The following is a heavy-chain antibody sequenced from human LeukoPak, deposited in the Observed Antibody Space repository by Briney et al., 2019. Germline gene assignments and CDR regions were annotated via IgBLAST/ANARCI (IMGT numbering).Heavy chain of an antibody. CDR2: INEYGREI. CDR3: ARDYKGWFDY. V-gene: IGHV3-7*01. Sequence: GGSLRLSCAASGFTFSTYAMNWVRQAPGKGLEWVANINEYGREIHYVDSVKGRFTISRDNAKNSLYLQMNSLRVEDTAVYYCARDYKGWFDYWGQGTLVTVSS. D-gene: IGHD5-24*01. J-gene: IGHJ4*02. CDR1: GFTFSTYA.